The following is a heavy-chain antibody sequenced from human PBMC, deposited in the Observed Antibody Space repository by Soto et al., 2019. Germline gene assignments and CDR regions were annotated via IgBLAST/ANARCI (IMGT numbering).Heavy chain of an antibody. CDR1: GGSISSYY. V-gene: IGHV4-59*01. CDR3: AREGGIGYCSSTSCYPDAFDI. CDR2: IYYSGST. D-gene: IGHD2-2*01. J-gene: IGHJ3*02. Sequence: ETLSLTCTVSGGSISSYYWSWIRQPPGKGLEWIGYIYYSGSTNYNPSLKSRVTISVDTSKNQFSLKLSSVTAADTAVYYCAREGGIGYCSSTSCYPDAFDIWGQGTMVTVSS.